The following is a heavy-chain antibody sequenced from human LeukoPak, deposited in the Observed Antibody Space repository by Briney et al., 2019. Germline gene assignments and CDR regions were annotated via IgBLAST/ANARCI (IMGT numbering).Heavy chain of an antibody. CDR3: ARDGSAVAGACAD. D-gene: IGHD6-19*01. Sequence: GGSLRLSCAASGFTFSSYWMTWVRQAPGKGLEWVANIKEDGTEKYYVDSVKGRFTISRDNAKNSLYLQMDSLRAEDTAVYYCARDGSAVAGACADWGQGTLVTVSS. CDR1: GFTFSSYW. CDR2: IKEDGTEK. J-gene: IGHJ4*02. V-gene: IGHV3-7*01.